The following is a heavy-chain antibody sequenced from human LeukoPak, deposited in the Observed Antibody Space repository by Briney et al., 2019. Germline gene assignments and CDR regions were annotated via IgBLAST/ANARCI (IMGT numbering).Heavy chain of an antibody. Sequence: ASVKVSCKASEYTFVGHYMHWVRQAPGQGLEWMGWINPNSGVTTYAQKFQGRVTMTRDTSISTACMELSRLSSDDTAVYYCARGRGYSYSWFDPWGQGTLVTVSS. CDR3: ARGRGYSYSWFDP. CDR2: INPNSGVT. CDR1: EYTFVGHY. V-gene: IGHV1-2*02. J-gene: IGHJ5*02. D-gene: IGHD5-18*01.